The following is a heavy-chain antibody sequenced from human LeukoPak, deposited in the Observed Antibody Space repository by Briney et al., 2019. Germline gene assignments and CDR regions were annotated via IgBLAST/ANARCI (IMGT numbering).Heavy chain of an antibody. CDR3: ARAYYSGSGRPSPYDAFDI. D-gene: IGHD3-10*01. CDR1: GGSFSGYY. Sequence: SETLSLTCAVYGGSFSGYYWSWLRQPPGKGLEWIGEINHSGSTNYNPSLTSRVTISLDTSKNQFSLKLSSVTAADTAVYYCARAYYSGSGRPSPYDAFDIWGQGTMVTVSS. CDR2: INHSGST. V-gene: IGHV4-34*01. J-gene: IGHJ3*02.